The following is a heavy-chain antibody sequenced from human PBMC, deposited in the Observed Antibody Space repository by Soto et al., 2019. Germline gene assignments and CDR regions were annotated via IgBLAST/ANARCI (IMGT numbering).Heavy chain of an antibody. Sequence: SGPTLVKPTQTLTLTCTFSGFSLSTSGVGVGWIRQPPGKALEWLALIYWDDDKRYNPSLKSRATITKDTSKNQVVLTMTNMDPVDTATYYCAHSFGELSLIGGSCHFDYWGQGTLVTVSS. CDR2: IYWDDDK. CDR1: GFSLSTSGVG. V-gene: IGHV2-5*02. CDR3: AHSFGELSLIGGSCHFDY. J-gene: IGHJ4*02. D-gene: IGHD3-16*02.